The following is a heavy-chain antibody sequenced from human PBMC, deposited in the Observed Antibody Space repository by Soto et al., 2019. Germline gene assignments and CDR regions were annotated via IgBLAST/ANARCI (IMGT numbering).Heavy chain of an antibody. D-gene: IGHD3-3*01. CDR2: IDPDGGST. CDR1: GYSFTSYF. Sequence: ASVKVSCKASGYSFTSYFMHWVRQAPGQGPEWMGIIDPDGGSTSYAQKFQGRVTMTTDTSTSTVYVELSSLRSEDTAVYYCASLIGVDTLRDYWGQGTQVTVSS. V-gene: IGHV1-46*01. CDR3: ASLIGVDTLRDY. J-gene: IGHJ4*02.